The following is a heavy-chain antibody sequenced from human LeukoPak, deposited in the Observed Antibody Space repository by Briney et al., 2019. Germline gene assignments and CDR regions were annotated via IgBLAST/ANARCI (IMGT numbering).Heavy chain of an antibody. D-gene: IGHD1-26*01. CDR2: IKSKTDGGTT. V-gene: IGHV3-15*01. CDR3: LGSFLGY. Sequence: GGSLRLSRAVSGLTFTNAWMSWVRQAPGEGLEWVGRIKSKTDGGTTDYAAPVKGRFTISRDDSKNTLYLQMNSLKTEDTAMYYCLGSFLGYWGQGTLVTVSS. CDR1: GLTFTNAW. J-gene: IGHJ4*02.